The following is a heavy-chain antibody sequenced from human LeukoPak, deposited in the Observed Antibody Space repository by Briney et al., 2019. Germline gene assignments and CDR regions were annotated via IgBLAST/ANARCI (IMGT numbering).Heavy chain of an antibody. CDR3: ARVVGDGYSPGFDY. V-gene: IGHV4-59*01. Sequence: SQTLSLTCTVSGGSISSYYWSWIRHPPAKGLEWIVYIYYSGSTNYNPSLKSRVTISVDTSKNQFSLKLSSVTAADTAVYYCARVVGDGYSPGFDYWGQGTLVTVSS. CDR1: GGSISSYY. J-gene: IGHJ4*02. D-gene: IGHD5-24*01. CDR2: IYYSGST.